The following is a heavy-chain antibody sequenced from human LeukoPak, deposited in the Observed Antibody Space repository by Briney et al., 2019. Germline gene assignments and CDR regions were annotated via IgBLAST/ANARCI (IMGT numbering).Heavy chain of an antibody. V-gene: IGHV4-59*08. J-gene: IGHJ4*02. D-gene: IGHD4-17*01. CDR3: ARGVGYGDYVESYYFGY. CDR2: IYYSGST. Sequence: SETLSLTRTVSGGSISSYYWSWIRQPPGKGLEWIGYIYYSGSTNYNPSLKSRVTISVDTSKNQFSLKLSSVTAADTAVYYCARGVGYGDYVESYYFGYWGQGTLVTVSS. CDR1: GGSISSYY.